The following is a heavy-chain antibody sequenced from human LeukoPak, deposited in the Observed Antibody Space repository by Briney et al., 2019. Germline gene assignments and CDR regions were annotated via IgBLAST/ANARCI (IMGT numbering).Heavy chain of an antibody. J-gene: IGHJ4*02. V-gene: IGHV3-11*06. CDR2: ISGSTTYT. CDR1: GFTFSDFY. CDR3: ARYQSETSLDY. Sequence: GGSLRLSCAASGFTFSDFYMSWIRQAPGKGLEWVSYISGSTTYTNYADSVKGRFTISRDNAKNSLYLQMNSLRAEDTAVYYCARYQSETSLDYWGQGTLVTVSS. D-gene: IGHD2-2*01.